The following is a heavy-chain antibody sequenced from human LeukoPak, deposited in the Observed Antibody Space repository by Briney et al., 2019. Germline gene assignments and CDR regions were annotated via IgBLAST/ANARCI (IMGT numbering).Heavy chain of an antibody. V-gene: IGHV1-18*01. J-gene: IGHJ3*02. CDR3: AREAHYSSSSGIDI. CDR1: GYTFTSYG. D-gene: IGHD6-6*01. Sequence: ASVKVSCKASGYTFTSYGISWVRQAPGQGLEWMGWISAYNGNTNYAQKLQGRVTMTTDTSTSTAYMELRSLRSDDTAVYYCAREAHYSSSSGIDIWGQGTMVTVSS. CDR2: ISAYNGNT.